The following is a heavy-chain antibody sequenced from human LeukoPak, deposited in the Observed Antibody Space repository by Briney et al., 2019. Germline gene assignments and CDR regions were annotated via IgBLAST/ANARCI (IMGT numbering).Heavy chain of an antibody. CDR3: ARGGQSKYDSSGYLDYFDY. Sequence: GGSLRLSCAASGFTFSSYVMYWVRQAPGKGLEYVSSISSNGGSTYYANSVKGRFTISRDNSKNTLYLQMGSLRAEDMAVYYCARGGQSKYDSSGYLDYFDYWGQGTLVTVSS. D-gene: IGHD3-22*01. CDR2: ISSNGGST. CDR1: GFTFSSYV. V-gene: IGHV3-64*01. J-gene: IGHJ4*02.